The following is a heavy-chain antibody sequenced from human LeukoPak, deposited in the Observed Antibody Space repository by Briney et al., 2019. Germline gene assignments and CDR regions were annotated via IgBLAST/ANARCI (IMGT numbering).Heavy chain of an antibody. V-gene: IGHV4-59*01. CDR1: GGSMTNYF. CDR2: ISYTGGT. D-gene: IGHD5-24*01. Sequence: KSSETLPLTCSVSGGSMTNYFWGWIRQPPGKGLEWIGDISYTGGTNCSPSLMSRVTISVDTSRNQFSLKLTSVTAADTAVYYCARAGPRRDDCNFDYWGQGTLVTVSS. J-gene: IGHJ4*02. CDR3: ARAGPRRDDCNFDY.